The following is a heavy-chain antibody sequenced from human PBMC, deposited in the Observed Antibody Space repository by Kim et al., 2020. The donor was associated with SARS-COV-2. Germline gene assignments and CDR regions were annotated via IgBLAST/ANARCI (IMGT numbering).Heavy chain of an antibody. CDR2: INTNTGNP. V-gene: IGHV7-4-1*02. D-gene: IGHD3-9*01. J-gene: IGHJ4*02. CDR1: GYTFTSYA. Sequence: ASVKVSCKASGYTFTSYAMNWVRQAPGQGLEWMGWINTNTGNPTYAQGFTGRFVFSLDTSVSTAYLQISSLKAEDTAVYYCARDLPIYYDILTGYYDYWGQGTLVTVSS. CDR3: ARDLPIYYDILTGYYDY.